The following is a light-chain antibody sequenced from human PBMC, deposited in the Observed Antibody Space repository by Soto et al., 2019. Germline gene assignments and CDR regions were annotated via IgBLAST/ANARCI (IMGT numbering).Light chain of an antibody. CDR1: QSVSSY. J-gene: IGKJ1*01. Sequence: EIVLTQAPATLALSPVEISSLASGASQSVSSYLAWYQQKPGQAPRLLIYDASNRATGIPARFSGSGSGTDFTLTISSLEPEDFAVYYCQQRSNWPPTFGQGTKVDI. CDR2: DAS. CDR3: QQRSNWPPT. V-gene: IGKV3-11*01.